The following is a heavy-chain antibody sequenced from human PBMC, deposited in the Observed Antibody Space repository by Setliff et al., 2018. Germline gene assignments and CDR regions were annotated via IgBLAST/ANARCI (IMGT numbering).Heavy chain of an antibody. V-gene: IGHV4-59*12. CDR2: IYYSGST. Sequence: SETLSLTCTVSGGSISSYYWSWIRQPPGKGLEWIGSIYYSGSTNYNPSLKSRVTISVDTSKNQFSLKLSSVTAADTAVYYCASLADKGDYYFDYWGQGTLVTVSS. CDR1: GGSISSYY. J-gene: IGHJ4*02. CDR3: ASLADKGDYYFDY. D-gene: IGHD3-10*01.